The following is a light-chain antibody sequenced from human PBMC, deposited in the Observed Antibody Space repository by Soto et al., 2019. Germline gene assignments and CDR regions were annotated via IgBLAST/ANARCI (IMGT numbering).Light chain of an antibody. CDR2: DAS. Sequence: IQMTQSPSTLSASVGDRLTITCRASQTISTSLAWYQQRPGKAPKLVIFDASTLANGVPSRFIGSGSGTEFFLTISSLQPDDFATYYCQEYDTFRFTFGQGTQLEIK. J-gene: IGKJ2*01. V-gene: IGKV1-5*01. CDR3: QEYDTFRFT. CDR1: QTISTS.